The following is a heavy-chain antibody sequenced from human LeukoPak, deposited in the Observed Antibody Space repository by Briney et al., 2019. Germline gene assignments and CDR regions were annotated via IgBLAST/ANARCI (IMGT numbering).Heavy chain of an antibody. Sequence: SQTLSLTCTVSGGSISSGSYYWSWIQQPAGKGLEWIGRIYTSGSTNYNPSLKSRVTISVDTSKNQFSLKLSSVTAADTAVYYCARDPYYQIAARSGYYMDVWGKGTTVTVSS. CDR3: ARDPYYQIAARSGYYMDV. CDR1: GGSISSGSYY. D-gene: IGHD6-6*01. CDR2: IYTSGST. V-gene: IGHV4-61*02. J-gene: IGHJ6*03.